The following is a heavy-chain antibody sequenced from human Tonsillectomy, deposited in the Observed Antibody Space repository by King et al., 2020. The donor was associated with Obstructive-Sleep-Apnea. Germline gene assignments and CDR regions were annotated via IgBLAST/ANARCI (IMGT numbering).Heavy chain of an antibody. CDR1: GGSISSYY. V-gene: IGHV4-59*08. CDR3: AISVDTAMVFDY. D-gene: IGHD5-18*01. Sequence: TGLVKPSETLSLTCTVSGGSISSYYWSWIRQPPGKGLEWIGYVYYSGSTNYNPSLKSRVTISVDTSKKQFSLKLSSVTAADTAVYYCAISVDTAMVFDYWGQGTLVTVSS. CDR2: VYYSGST. J-gene: IGHJ4*02.